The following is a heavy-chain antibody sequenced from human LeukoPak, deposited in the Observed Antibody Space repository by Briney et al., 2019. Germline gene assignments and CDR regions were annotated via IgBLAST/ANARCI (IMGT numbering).Heavy chain of an antibody. V-gene: IGHV1-2*02. CDR2: SNPKSGGT. CDR3: ARDFDTSGYYAGH. CDR1: GYTFTDYY. Sequence: ASVKVSCKASGYTFTDYYVHWARQAPGQGFEWMGWSNPKSGGTNYAQRFQGRVTMTGDTSISTVYMELRRLRVDDTAVYYCARDFDTSGYYAGHWGQGTLVTVSS. D-gene: IGHD3-22*01. J-gene: IGHJ4*02.